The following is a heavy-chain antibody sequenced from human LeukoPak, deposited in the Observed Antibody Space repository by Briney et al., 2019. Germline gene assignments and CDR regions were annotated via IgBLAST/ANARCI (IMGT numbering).Heavy chain of an antibody. J-gene: IGHJ4*02. CDR1: GGSISSGGYY. CDR3: ARGDSGYDYFSDY. CDR2: IYYSGTT. V-gene: IGHV4-31*03. D-gene: IGHD5-12*01. Sequence: SETLSLTCTVSGGSISSGGYYWSWIRQRAGKGLEWIGYIYYSGTTYYNPSLRSRVSISVDTSKNQFSLKLSSVTAADTAVYYCARGDSGYDYFSDYWGQGTLVTVSS.